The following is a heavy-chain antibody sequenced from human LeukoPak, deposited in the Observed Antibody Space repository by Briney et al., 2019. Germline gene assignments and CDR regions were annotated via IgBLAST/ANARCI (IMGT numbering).Heavy chain of an antibody. V-gene: IGHV4-34*01. CDR3: ARLTLWFGAPD. CDR2: INHSGST. J-gene: IGHJ4*02. D-gene: IGHD3-10*01. CDR1: GGSFSGYY. Sequence: SETLSLTCAVYGGSFSGYYWSWIRQPPGKGLEWIGEINHSGSTNYNPSLKSRVTISVDTSKNQFSLKLSSVTAADMAVYYCARLTLWFGAPDWGQGTLVTVSS.